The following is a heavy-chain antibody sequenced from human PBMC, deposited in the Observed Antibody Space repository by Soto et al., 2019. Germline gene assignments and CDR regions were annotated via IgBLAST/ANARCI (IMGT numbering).Heavy chain of an antibody. CDR3: ARMPGFSNCYFDY. Sequence: SGPTLVNPTQTLTLTCTFSGFSLTTIGMRVSWIRQPPGKALEWLARIDWDDDKFYSTSLKTRLTISKDTSKNQVVLTMTNMDAVDTATYCCARMPGFSNCYFDYWGQGALVTVSS. J-gene: IGHJ4*02. V-gene: IGHV2-70*04. CDR2: IDWDDDK. CDR1: GFSLTTIGMR. D-gene: IGHD3-3*02.